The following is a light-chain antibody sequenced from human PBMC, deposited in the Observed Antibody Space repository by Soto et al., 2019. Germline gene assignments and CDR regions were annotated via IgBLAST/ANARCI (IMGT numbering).Light chain of an antibody. CDR3: LQHAGYPFT. CDR1: QGIGTL. Sequence: DIQLTQSPSAMSASVGDRVTITCRASQGIGTLLTWFQQKPGRVPKRLIYGTANLQNGVPTRFSGTGSGTEFTLTISSLQPEDFATYYCLQHAGYPFTFGPGTKVDIK. J-gene: IGKJ3*01. V-gene: IGKV1-17*03. CDR2: GTA.